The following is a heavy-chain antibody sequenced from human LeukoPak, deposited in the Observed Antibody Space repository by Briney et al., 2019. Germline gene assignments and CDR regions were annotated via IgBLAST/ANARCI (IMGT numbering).Heavy chain of an antibody. CDR1: GGSFSGYY. CDR2: INHSGST. CDR3: ASLGYCSSTSCYE. J-gene: IGHJ4*02. Sequence: PSETLSLTCAVYGGSFSGYYWSWIRQPPGKGLEWIGEINHSGSTYYNPSLKSRVTISVDTSKNQFSLKLSSVTAADTAVYYCASLGYCSSTSCYEWGQGTLVTVSS. D-gene: IGHD2-2*01. V-gene: IGHV4-34*01.